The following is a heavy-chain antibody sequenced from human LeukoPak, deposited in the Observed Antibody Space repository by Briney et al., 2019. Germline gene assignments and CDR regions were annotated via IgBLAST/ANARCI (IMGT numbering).Heavy chain of an antibody. CDR2: INPNSGGT. Sequence: ASVKVSCKASGYTFTSYGINWVRQAPGQGLEWMGWINPNSGGTNYAQKFQGRVTMTRDTSISTAYMELSRLRSDDTAVYYCARDSYLMVYGDAFDIWGQGTMVTVS. CDR1: GYTFTSYG. D-gene: IGHD2-8*01. J-gene: IGHJ3*02. CDR3: ARDSYLMVYGDAFDI. V-gene: IGHV1-2*02.